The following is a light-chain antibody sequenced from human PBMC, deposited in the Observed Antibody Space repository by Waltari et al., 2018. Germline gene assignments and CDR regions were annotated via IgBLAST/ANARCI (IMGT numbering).Light chain of an antibody. Sequence: EIVLTQSPATLSLSPGERATLSCRASQSVSSYLAWYQQKPGQAPRLLFYDASNRATGIPARFSGSGSGTDFTLTITTLEPEDFAVYYCQQRSNWPSFTFGPGTKVDMK. CDR2: DAS. CDR3: QQRSNWPSFT. J-gene: IGKJ3*01. V-gene: IGKV3-11*01. CDR1: QSVSSY.